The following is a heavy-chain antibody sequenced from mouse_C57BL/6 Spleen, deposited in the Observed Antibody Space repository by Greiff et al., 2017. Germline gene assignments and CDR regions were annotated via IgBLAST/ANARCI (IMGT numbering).Heavy chain of an antibody. V-gene: IGHV5-9-1*02. CDR3: TRDDGAWFAY. J-gene: IGHJ3*01. D-gene: IGHD1-2*01. CDR2: ISSGGDYI. Sequence: EVKLVESGEGLVKPGGSLKLSCAASGFTFSSYAMSWVRQTPEKRLEWVAYISSGGDYIYYADTVKGRFTISRDNARNTLYLQMSSLKSEDTAMYYCTRDDGAWFAYWGQGTLDTVSA. CDR1: GFTFSSYA.